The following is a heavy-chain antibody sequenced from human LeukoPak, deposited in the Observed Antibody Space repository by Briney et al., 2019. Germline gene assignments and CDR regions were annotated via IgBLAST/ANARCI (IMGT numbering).Heavy chain of an antibody. CDR3: ARARGSGSYAAFDI. D-gene: IGHD3-10*01. CDR2: ISYDGNNK. Sequence: GESLRLSCAASGLTFSSYAMHWVRQAPGKGLEWVAVISYDGNNKYYADSVKGRFTISRDNSKNTLYLQMNSLRAEDTAVYYCARARGSGSYAAFDIWGQGTMVTVSS. J-gene: IGHJ3*02. CDR1: GLTFSSYA. V-gene: IGHV3-30-3*01.